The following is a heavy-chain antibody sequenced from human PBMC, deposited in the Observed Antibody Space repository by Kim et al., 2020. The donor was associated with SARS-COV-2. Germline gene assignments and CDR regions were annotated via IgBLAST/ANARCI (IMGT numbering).Heavy chain of an antibody. CDR3: ARGGLRWQQVRARPFDI. CDR2: INHSGST. V-gene: IGHV4-34*01. D-gene: IGHD2-2*01. CDR1: GGSFSGYY. Sequence: SETLSLTCAVSGGSFSGYYWTWIRQPPGKGLEWIGEINHSGSTNYNPSLKSRVTISVDTSKNQFSLKLSSVTAADTAVYYCARGGLRWQQVRARPFDIWGQGTMVTVSS. J-gene: IGHJ3*02.